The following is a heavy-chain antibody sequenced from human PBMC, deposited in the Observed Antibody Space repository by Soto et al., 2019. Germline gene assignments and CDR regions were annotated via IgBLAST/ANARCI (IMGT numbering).Heavy chain of an antibody. CDR3: ARGLGYCSSSSSCYILHY. Sequence: EVQLVQSGAEVKKPGESLKISCKGSGYSFTNYWIGWVRQMPGKGLEWMGMIWPADSDTRYSPSFQGQVTISADKSISTTYLQWSSLKASDTAMYYCARGLGYCSSSSSCYILHYWGQGTLVTVSS. D-gene: IGHD2-2*01. V-gene: IGHV5-51*03. J-gene: IGHJ4*02. CDR2: IWPADSDT. CDR1: GYSFTNYW.